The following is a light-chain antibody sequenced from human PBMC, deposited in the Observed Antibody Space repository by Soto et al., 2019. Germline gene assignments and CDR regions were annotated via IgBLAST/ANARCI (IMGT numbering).Light chain of an antibody. CDR2: DAS. CDR3: LTYNSNSLLT. J-gene: IGKJ2*01. Sequence: DIPMTQSPSTLSASVGDRITITCRASQSVSRRLAWYQQKPGKAPKLLIYDASSLESGVPSRFSGRGSGTEFTLAISSLQPDDCLPYYCLTYNSNSLLTFGQGNRVDIK. CDR1: QSVSRR. V-gene: IGKV1-5*01.